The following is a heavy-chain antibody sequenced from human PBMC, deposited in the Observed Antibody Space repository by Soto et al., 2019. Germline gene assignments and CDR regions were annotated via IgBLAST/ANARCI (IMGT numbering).Heavy chain of an antibody. CDR3: ATRLVPAAMPHYYYYYYGMDV. Sequence: QVQLVQSGAEVKKPGASVKVSCKASGYTFTSYGISWVRQAPGQGLEWMGWISAYNGNTNYAQKLQGRVTMTTDTSTSTDYMELRSLRSDDTAVYYCATRLVPAAMPHYYYYYYGMDVWGQGTTVTVSS. CDR1: GYTFTSYG. CDR2: ISAYNGNT. D-gene: IGHD2-2*01. V-gene: IGHV1-18*01. J-gene: IGHJ6*02.